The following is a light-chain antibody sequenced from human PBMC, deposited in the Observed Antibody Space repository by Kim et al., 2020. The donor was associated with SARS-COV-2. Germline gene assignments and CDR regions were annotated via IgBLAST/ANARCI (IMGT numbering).Light chain of an antibody. J-gene: IGKJ2*01. V-gene: IGKV1-39*01. CDR3: QQSYNNPPEYT. CDR1: QSISNY. CDR2: AAS. Sequence: IQMTQSPSSLSASVGDRVTITCRASQSISNYLNWYQQRPGKAPKVLIYAASILQSGVPSRFSGSGSGTDFTLTISSLQPEDFATYYCQQSYNNPPEYTFGQGTKLEI.